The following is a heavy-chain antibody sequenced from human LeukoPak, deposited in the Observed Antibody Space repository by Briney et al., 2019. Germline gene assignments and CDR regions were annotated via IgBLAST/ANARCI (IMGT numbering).Heavy chain of an antibody. CDR3: ARAQMAHIDY. V-gene: IGHV3-7*01. Sequence: GGSLRLSCAASGFTFTTYDMSWVRQAPGKGLEWVANIKQDGSEKYYVDSVKGRFTISRDNAKNSLYLQMNSLRAEDTAVYYCARAQMAHIDYWGQGTLVTVSS. J-gene: IGHJ4*02. CDR1: GFTFTTYD. D-gene: IGHD5-24*01. CDR2: IKQDGSEK.